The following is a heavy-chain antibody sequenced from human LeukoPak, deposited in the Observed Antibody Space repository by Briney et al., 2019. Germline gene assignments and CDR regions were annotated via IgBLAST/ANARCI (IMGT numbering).Heavy chain of an antibody. J-gene: IGHJ4*02. CDR2: INNSGDNT. D-gene: IGHD6-13*01. CDR3: AKAPLVWEGEDY. Sequence: GRSLRLSCAASGFTFSSYAMSWVRQAPGKGLEWVSVINNSGDNTYYADSVKGRFTISRDNSKNTLYLQMDSLRAEDTAVYYCAKAPLVWEGEDYWGQGTLVTVSS. V-gene: IGHV3-23*01. CDR1: GFTFSSYA.